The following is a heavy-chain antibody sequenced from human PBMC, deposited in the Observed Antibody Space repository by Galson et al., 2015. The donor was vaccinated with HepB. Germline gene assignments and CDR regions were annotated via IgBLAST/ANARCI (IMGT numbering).Heavy chain of an antibody. D-gene: IGHD2-2*01. Sequence: SVKVSCKAAVHTFANFYVHWVRQAPGQGLEWVGMINPSGDTTTYAQKFQGRVTMTRDTSTSTVYMELSSLRSEDTAVYYCARGSRIWYGDYWGQGTLVIASS. CDR2: INPSGDTT. CDR1: VHTFANFY. CDR3: ARGSRIWYGDY. V-gene: IGHV1-46*01. J-gene: IGHJ4*02.